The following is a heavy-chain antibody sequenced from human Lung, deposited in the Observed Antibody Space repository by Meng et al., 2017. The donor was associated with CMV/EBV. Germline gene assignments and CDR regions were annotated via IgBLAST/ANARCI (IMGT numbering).Heavy chain of an antibody. CDR3: GGVGIGY. J-gene: IGHJ4*02. CDR2: TNEDGSKK. Sequence: VHLVESVGDLVLPGEYLWLYCAAAGVSSSRYWLNWYRQDPGKGLEWVANTNEDGSKKYYVDSVKGRFTISRDNAKNSLYLQMNSLRVEDTAIYYCGGVGIGYWGQGTLVTVSS. D-gene: IGHD3-10*01. CDR1: GVSSSRYW. V-gene: IGHV3-7*04.